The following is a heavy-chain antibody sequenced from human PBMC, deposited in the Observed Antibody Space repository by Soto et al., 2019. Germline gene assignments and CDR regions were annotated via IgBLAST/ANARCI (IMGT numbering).Heavy chain of an antibody. CDR1: GGSISTYY. CDR3: ARGGHDLWSGPFDY. V-gene: IGHV4-4*07. J-gene: IGHJ4*02. CDR2: IDTGGST. Sequence: QGPLQESGPGLVRPSETLSLTCSVSGGSISTYYCYWIRQPAGKGLEWIGRIDTGGSTKYNPSLKDRVTMSVDQSKNPFSLKLSSVTAAETAVYYCARGGHDLWSGPFDYWGQGTPVNVSS. D-gene: IGHD3-3*01.